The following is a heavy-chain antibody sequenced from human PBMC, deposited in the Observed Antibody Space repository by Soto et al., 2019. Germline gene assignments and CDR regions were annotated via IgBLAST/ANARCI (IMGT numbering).Heavy chain of an antibody. J-gene: IGHJ6*02. D-gene: IGHD2-2*01. V-gene: IGHV1-46*01. CDR2: INPSGGST. Sequence: ASVKVSCKASGYTFTSYYMHWVRQAPGQGLEWMGIINPSGGSTSYAQKFQGRVTMTRDTSTSTVYMELSSLRSEDTAVYYCARDRPYCSSTSCYAGNGYYYYYGMDVWGQGTTVTVSS. CDR3: ARDRPYCSSTSCYAGNGYYYYYGMDV. CDR1: GYTFTSYY.